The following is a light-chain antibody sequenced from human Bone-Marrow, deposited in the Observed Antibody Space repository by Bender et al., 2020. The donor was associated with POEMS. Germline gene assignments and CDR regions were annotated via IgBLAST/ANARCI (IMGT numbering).Light chain of an antibody. CDR1: SSNIGIDS. CDR2: DND. V-gene: IGLV1-51*01. Sequence: QSVLTQPPSVSAAPGQKVTISCSGSSSNIGIDSVTWYQVFPAAAPKLVIYDNDKRPARVPDRFSGSKSGTSATLGITGLQTGDEADYYCQSYDSSLSAVVFGGGTKLTVL. CDR3: QSYDSSLSAVV. J-gene: IGLJ2*01.